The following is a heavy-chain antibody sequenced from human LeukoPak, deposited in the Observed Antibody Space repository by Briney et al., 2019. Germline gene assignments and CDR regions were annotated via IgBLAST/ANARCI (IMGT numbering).Heavy chain of an antibody. Sequence: GGSLRLSCAASGFIFSCCGLHWVRQAPGKGLEWVAVIWAGGSNKYYADSVKGRFTISRDNSKNTLYLQMNSLRAEDTAVYYCASFILKYKGNDYWGQGTLVTVSS. V-gene: IGHV3-33*01. J-gene: IGHJ4*02. CDR1: GFIFSCCG. D-gene: IGHD3-16*01. CDR2: IWAGGSNK. CDR3: ASFILKYKGNDY.